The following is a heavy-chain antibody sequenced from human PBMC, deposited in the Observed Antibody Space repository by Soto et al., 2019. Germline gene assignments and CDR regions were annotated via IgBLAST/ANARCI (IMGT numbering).Heavy chain of an antibody. CDR2: IIPKFRTP. J-gene: IGHJ4*02. CDR1: GGTFSNYA. V-gene: IGHV1-69*12. D-gene: IGHD3-9*01. CDR3: ARDAGRHSYDVTGYYFDY. Sequence: QVQLVQSGAEVKKPGSSVKVSCKASGGTFSNYAITWVRQAPGQGLEWMGGIIPKFRTPNYAQKFQGRVTITADESTSTAYMELNSLTSEDTAMYYCARDAGRHSYDVTGYYFDYWGQGTLVTVSS.